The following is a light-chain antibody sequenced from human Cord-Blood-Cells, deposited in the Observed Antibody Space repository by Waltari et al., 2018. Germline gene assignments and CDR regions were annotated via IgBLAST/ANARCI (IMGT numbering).Light chain of an antibody. J-gene: IGKJ3*01. CDR3: QQYDNLPPFT. Sequence: DIQITHSPSALSASVGDIVTITCQASQDISNYLNWYQQKPGKAPKLLIYDASNLETGVPSRFSGSGSGTDFTFTISSLQPEDIATYYCQQYDNLPPFTFGPGTKVDIK. V-gene: IGKV1-33*01. CDR2: DAS. CDR1: QDISNY.